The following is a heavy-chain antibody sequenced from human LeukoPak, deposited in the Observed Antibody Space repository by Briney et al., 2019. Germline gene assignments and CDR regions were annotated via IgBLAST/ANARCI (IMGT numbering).Heavy chain of an antibody. CDR3: ARAAARPGDY. V-gene: IGHV1-69*04. J-gene: IGHJ4*02. CDR1: GGTFSSYA. D-gene: IGHD6-6*01. Sequence: GASVKVSCKASGGTFSSYAISWVRQAPGQGLEWMGRIIPILGIANYAQKFQGRVTITADKSTSTAYMELRSLRSDDTAVYYCARAAARPGDYWGQGTLATVSS. CDR2: IIPILGIA.